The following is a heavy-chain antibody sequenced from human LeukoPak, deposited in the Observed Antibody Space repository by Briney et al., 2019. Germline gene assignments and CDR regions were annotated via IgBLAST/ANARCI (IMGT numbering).Heavy chain of an antibody. V-gene: IGHV1-18*01. CDR2: IRACNGNT. J-gene: IGHJ4*02. D-gene: IGHD6-13*01. CDR3: ARGLGSWLNGYYFDY. CDR1: GYTFTSYG. Sequence: EASVKVSCKASGYTFTSYGISWVRQAPGQGLEWMGWIRACNGNTNYAQKLQGRVTMTTDTSTSTAYLELRSLRSDDTAVYYCARGLGSWLNGYYFDYWGQGTLVTVSS.